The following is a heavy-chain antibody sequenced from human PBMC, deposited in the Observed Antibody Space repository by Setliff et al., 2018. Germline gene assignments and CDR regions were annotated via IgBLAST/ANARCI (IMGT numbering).Heavy chain of an antibody. V-gene: IGHV3-74*03. Sequence: PGGSLRLSCAASGLTFSRSWMFWVRQAPGKGLVWVSRLNEDGGITSYADSVKGRFTISRDNAKNTLYLQMNSLRAEDTAVYYCARDPKGWANFDYWGQGTLVTVSS. CDR2: LNEDGGIT. D-gene: IGHD5-12*01. CDR1: GLTFSRSW. CDR3: ARDPKGWANFDY. J-gene: IGHJ4*02.